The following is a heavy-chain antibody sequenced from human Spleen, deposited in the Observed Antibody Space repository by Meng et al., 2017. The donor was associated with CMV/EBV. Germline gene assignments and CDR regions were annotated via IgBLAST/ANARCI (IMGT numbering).Heavy chain of an antibody. V-gene: IGHV4-4*02. CDR1: IRSSNW. D-gene: IGHD2-2*01. CDR3: ARRAGNIVVVPAAIGAIDY. CDR2: IYHSGST. Sequence: IRSSNWWSWVRQPPGKGLEWSGEIYHSGSTNYNPSLNSRVTISVDKSKNQFSLKLSSVTAADTAVYYCARRAGNIVVVPAAIGAIDYWGQGTLVTVSS. J-gene: IGHJ4*02.